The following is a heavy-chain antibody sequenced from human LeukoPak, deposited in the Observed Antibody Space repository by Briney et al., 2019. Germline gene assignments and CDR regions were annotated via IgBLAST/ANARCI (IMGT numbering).Heavy chain of an antibody. D-gene: IGHD2-8*01. J-gene: IGHJ5*02. CDR2: ISSSSSYI. Sequence: PGGSLRLSCAASGFTFSSYSMNWVRQAPGKGLEWVSSISSSSSYIYYADSVKGRFTISRDNAKNSLYLQMNSLRAEDTAVYYCARDSFTMASPWFDPWGQGTLVTVSS. CDR3: ARDSFTMASPWFDP. CDR1: GFTFSSYS. V-gene: IGHV3-21*01.